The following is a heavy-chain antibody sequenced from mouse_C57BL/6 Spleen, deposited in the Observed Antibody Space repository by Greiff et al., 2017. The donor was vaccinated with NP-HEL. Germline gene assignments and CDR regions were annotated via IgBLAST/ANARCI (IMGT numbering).Heavy chain of an antibody. CDR2: IRLKSDNYAT. D-gene: IGHD1-1*01. J-gene: IGHJ4*01. V-gene: IGHV6-3*01. CDR3: TGAIYYYDAMDY. CDR1: GFTFSNYW. Sequence: EVKLVESGGGLVQPGGSMKLSCVASGFTFSNYWMNWVRQSPEKGLEWVAQIRLKSDNYATHYAESVKGRFTISRDDSKSSVYLQMNNLRAEDTGIYYCTGAIYYYDAMDYWGQGTSVTVSS.